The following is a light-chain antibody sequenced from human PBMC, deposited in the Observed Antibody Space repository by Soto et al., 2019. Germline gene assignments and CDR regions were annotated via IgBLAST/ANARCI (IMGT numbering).Light chain of an antibody. CDR1: QSLLHTSGNNF. CDR3: MQTLQTTPYT. CDR2: FAS. Sequence: EIVMTQSPLSLSVTPGEPASISCRSSQSLLHTSGNNFLPWYVQKLGQSPQLLIPFASGRASGVPVRFSGSGSGTDFTQKTSRVEAEDVGVYYCMQTLQTTPYTFGQGTKLYIK. V-gene: IGKV2-28*01. J-gene: IGKJ2*01.